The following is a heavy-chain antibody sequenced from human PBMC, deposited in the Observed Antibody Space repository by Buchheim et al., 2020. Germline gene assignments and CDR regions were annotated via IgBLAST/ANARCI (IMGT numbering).Heavy chain of an antibody. J-gene: IGHJ5*02. CDR2: INHSGSP. CDR1: GGSFSGYY. D-gene: IGHD6-19*01. CDR3: ARGSGWYSNGGFDP. V-gene: IGHV4-34*01. Sequence: QVQLQQWGAGLLKPSETLSLTCAVYGGSFSGYYWSWIRQPPGKGLEWIGEINHSGSPNYNPSLKSRVTISVDTSKNPLSLKLSSVTAADTAVYYCARGSGWYSNGGFDPWGQGTL.